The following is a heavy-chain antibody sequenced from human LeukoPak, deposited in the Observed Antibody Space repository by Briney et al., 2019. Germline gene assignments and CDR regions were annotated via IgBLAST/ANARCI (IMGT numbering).Heavy chain of an antibody. J-gene: IGHJ4*02. Sequence: GGSLRLSCAASGFTVSSNYMSWVRQAPGKGLEWVANIKEDGSEKNYADSVKGRFTISRDNAKNSLYLQMNSLRGEDTAVYYCARARYSDFWGQGTLVTVSS. CDR2: IKEDGSEK. CDR1: GFTVSSNY. V-gene: IGHV3-7*01. CDR3: ARARYSDF.